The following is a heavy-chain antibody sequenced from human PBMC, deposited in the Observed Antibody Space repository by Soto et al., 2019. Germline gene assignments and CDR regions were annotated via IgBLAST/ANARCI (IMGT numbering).Heavy chain of an antibody. CDR1: GYTFTGYY. V-gene: IGHV1-2*04. CDR3: ARDRSRWSGYYAPYYYYGMDV. J-gene: IGHJ6*02. Sequence: ASVKVSCKASGYTFTGYYMHWVRQAPGQGLEWMGWINPNSGGTNYAQKFQGWVTMTRDTSISTAYMELSRLRSDDTAVYYCARDRSRWSGYYAPYYYYGMDVWGQGTTVTVSS. D-gene: IGHD3-3*01. CDR2: INPNSGGT.